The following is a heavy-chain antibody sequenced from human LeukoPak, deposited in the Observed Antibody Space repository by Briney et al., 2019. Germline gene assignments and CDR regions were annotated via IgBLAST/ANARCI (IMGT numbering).Heavy chain of an antibody. CDR2: ISGSGGST. V-gene: IGHV3-23*01. CDR1: GFTFSSYS. CDR3: AKGRFRLFDY. J-gene: IGHJ4*02. D-gene: IGHD3-9*01. Sequence: PGGSLRLSCAASGFTFSSYSMNWVRQAPGKGLEWVSAISGSGGSTYYADSVKGRFTISRDNSKNTLYLQMNSLRAEDTAVYYCAKGRFRLFDYWGQGTLVTVSS.